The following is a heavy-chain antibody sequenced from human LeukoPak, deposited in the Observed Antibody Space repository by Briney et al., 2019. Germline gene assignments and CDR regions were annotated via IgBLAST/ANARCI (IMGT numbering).Heavy chain of an antibody. CDR1: GFTFSSYW. J-gene: IGHJ1*01. CDR3: ARGDPDSNWYLVYFQH. Sequence: GGSLRLSCAASGFTFSSYWMHWVRQAPGKGLVWVSRINSDGSSTSYADSVKGRFTISRDNSKYTLHLQMNSLKPEDTAVYYCARGDPDSNWYLVYFQHWGQGTLVTVSS. V-gene: IGHV3-74*01. CDR2: INSDGSST. D-gene: IGHD6-13*01.